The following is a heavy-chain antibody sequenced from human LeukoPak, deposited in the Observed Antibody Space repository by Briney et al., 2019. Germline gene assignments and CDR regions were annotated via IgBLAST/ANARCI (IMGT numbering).Heavy chain of an antibody. Sequence: KASQTLSLTCTVSGDSISSGDYYWSWIRQPPGKGLEWIGYIYYSGSTYYNPSLKSRLTISVDTSKNQFSLKLSSVTAADTAVYYCARTPSSAWAIGYFDYWGQGTLVTVSS. CDR2: IYYSGST. CDR1: GDSISSGDYY. CDR3: ARTPSSAWAIGYFDY. D-gene: IGHD6-19*01. V-gene: IGHV4-30-4*01. J-gene: IGHJ4*02.